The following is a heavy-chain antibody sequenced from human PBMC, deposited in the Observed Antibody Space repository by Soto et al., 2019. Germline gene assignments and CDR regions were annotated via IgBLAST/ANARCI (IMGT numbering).Heavy chain of an antibody. D-gene: IGHD3-10*01. CDR1: GFTFSSYA. J-gene: IGHJ4*02. CDR2: ISGSGGST. CDR3: AKDLQRARDFIWFGNKLFDY. V-gene: IGHV3-23*01. Sequence: GGSLRLSCAASGFTFSSYAMSWVRQAPGKGLEWVSAISGSGGSTYYADSVKGRFTISRDNSKNTLYLQMNSLRAEDTAVYYCAKDLQRARDFIWFGNKLFDYWGQGTLVTVSS.